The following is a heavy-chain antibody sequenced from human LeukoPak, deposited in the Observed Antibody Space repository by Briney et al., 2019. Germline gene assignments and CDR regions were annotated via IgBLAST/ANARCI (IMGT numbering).Heavy chain of an antibody. V-gene: IGHV3-48*04. CDR3: ARGGVAGSWDF. Sequence: GGSLRLSCAASGFTFSSYGMNWVRQAPGKGLGWLSYISSSGSTIYYADSVKGRFTISRDNAKNSLYLQMNSLRAEDTAVYYCARGGVAGSWDFWGQGTLVTVSS. J-gene: IGHJ4*02. CDR2: ISSSGSTI. D-gene: IGHD6-19*01. CDR1: GFTFSSYG.